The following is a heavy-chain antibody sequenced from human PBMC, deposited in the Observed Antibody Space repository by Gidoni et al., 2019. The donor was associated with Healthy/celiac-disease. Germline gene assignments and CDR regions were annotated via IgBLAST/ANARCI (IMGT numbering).Heavy chain of an antibody. CDR3: ARDMVVYAFAFDI. Sequence: QVQLVESGGGVVQPGRSLRLFCAASGFTFSSYGMHWVRQAPGKGLEWVAVIWYDGSNKYYADSVKGRFTISRDNSKNTLYLQMNSLRAEDTAVYYCARDMVVYAFAFDIWGQGTMVTVSS. V-gene: IGHV3-33*01. CDR2: IWYDGSNK. CDR1: GFTFSSYG. J-gene: IGHJ3*02. D-gene: IGHD2-8*02.